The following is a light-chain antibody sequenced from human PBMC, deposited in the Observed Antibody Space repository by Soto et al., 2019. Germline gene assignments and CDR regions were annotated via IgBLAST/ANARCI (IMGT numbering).Light chain of an antibody. CDR1: QTIRSNY. CDR2: GAS. Sequence: ETVLTQSTGTLSLSQGERATLSCRASQTIRSNYLAWYRQTPGQAPRLLIYGASNRATGIADRFSGSGSGTDFTIIISRLEPEDFALYYCQQYGSSPWTFGQGTKVEIK. J-gene: IGKJ1*01. CDR3: QQYGSSPWT. V-gene: IGKV3-20*01.